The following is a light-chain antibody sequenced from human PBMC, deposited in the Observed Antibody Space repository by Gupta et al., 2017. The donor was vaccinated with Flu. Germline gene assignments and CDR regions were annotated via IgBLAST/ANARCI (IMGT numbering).Light chain of an antibody. CDR3: VQTLYTPSA. CDR2: LRS. J-gene: IGKJ2*01. CDR1: QSLQHHHGYDY. V-gene: IGKV2-28*01. Sequence: DIVMTLSPLLLPVTPGEPASISCSSSQSLQHHHGYDYMDWYLQKPGQSPQLLIYLRSKRASGVPASFSGSRSSTHFTLKISRVEAEDVGVYYCVQTLYTPSAFGQGTKLEIK.